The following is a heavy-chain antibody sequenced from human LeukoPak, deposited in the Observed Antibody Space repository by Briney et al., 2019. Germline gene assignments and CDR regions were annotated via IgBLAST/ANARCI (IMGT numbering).Heavy chain of an antibody. CDR1: GGSISSGGYY. D-gene: IGHD6-19*01. J-gene: IGHJ4*02. Sequence: SETLSLTCTVSGGSISSGGYYWSWIRQHPGKGLEWIGYIYYSGSTYYNPSLKSRVTISADTSKNQFSLKLSSLTAADTAVYYCARQSAVAGRFDYWGQGTLVTVSS. V-gene: IGHV4-31*03. CDR3: ARQSAVAGRFDY. CDR2: IYYSGST.